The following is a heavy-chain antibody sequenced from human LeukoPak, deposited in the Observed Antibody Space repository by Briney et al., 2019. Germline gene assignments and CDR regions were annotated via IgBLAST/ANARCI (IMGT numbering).Heavy chain of an antibody. V-gene: IGHV4-4*02. Sequence: TSGTLSLTCAVSGGSISSSNWWSWVRQPPGKGLEWIGEIYHSGSTNYNPSLKSRVTISVDTSKNQFSLKLSSVTAADTAVYYCARHTDYCSSTSCYYPGAFDIWGQGTMVTVSS. CDR3: ARHTDYCSSTSCYYPGAFDI. J-gene: IGHJ3*02. CDR1: GGSISSSNW. CDR2: IYHSGST. D-gene: IGHD2-2*01.